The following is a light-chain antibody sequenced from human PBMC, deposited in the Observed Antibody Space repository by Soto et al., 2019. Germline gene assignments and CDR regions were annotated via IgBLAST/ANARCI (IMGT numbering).Light chain of an antibody. V-gene: IGKV3-20*01. CDR3: QQYGSSPVT. J-gene: IGKJ3*01. CDR2: GAS. CDR1: QSVTSSY. Sequence: EIVLTQSPGTLSLSPGERATLTCRASQSVTSSYLASYQQKPGQAPRLLMYGASSRATGIPERFSATGSGTDITLTISRLEPEDFEVYYCQQYGSSPVTFGPGTKVDIQ.